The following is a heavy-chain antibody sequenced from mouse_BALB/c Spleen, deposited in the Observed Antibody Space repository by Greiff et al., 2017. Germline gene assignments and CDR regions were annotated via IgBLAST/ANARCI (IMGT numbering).Heavy chain of an antibody. CDR2: INPSTGYT. CDR3: ARGSRYYFDD. V-gene: IGHV1-7*01. D-gene: IGHD1-1*02. J-gene: IGHJ2*01. Sequence: QVQLQQSGAELAKPGASVKMSCKASGYTFTSYWMHWVKQRPGQGLEWIGYINPSTGYTEYNQKFKDKATLTADKSSSTAYMQLSSLTSEDSAVYYCARGSRYYFDDWGQGTTLTVSS. CDR1: GYTFTSYW.